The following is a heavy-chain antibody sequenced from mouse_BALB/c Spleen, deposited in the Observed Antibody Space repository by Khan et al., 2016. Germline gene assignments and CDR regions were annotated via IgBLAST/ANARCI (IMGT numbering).Heavy chain of an antibody. CDR3: ARNGNRYESTWFAY. CDR1: GYSITSDYA. V-gene: IGHV3-2*02. J-gene: IGHJ3*01. Sequence: VQLKQSGPGLVKPSQSLSLTCTVTGYSITSDYAWNWIRQFPGNKLEWMGYISYSGSTSYNPSLKSRISITRDTSKNQFFLQLNSVTTEDTATYYCARNGNRYESTWFAYWGQGTLVTVSA. CDR2: ISYSGST. D-gene: IGHD2-14*01.